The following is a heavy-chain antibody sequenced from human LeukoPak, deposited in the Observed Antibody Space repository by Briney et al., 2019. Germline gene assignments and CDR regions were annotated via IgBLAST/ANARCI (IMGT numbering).Heavy chain of an antibody. D-gene: IGHD3-22*01. CDR1: GFTFSTSV. Sequence: GGSLRLSCEVSGFTFSTSVTHWVRQAPGKGLEYVSGISDNGLDTHYGNSVEGRFTISRDNSKNSLYLQMDSLRDEDMAVYYCAREGHSSGHCGALDIWGQGTMVTVSS. CDR2: ISDNGLDT. J-gene: IGHJ3*02. CDR3: AREGHSSGHCGALDI. V-gene: IGHV3-64*01.